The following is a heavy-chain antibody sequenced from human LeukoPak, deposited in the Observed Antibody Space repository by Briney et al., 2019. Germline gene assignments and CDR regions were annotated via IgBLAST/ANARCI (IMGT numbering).Heavy chain of an antibody. CDR3: YGANAEH. J-gene: IGHJ1*01. Sequence: RLGGSLRLSCAAPGFTFSSYWMHWVRQAPGKGLVWVSGTNTDGSITMYADSVKGRFTIARDNAKNTLCLQMNSLRAEDTAVYYCYGANAEHWGQGTLVTVSS. D-gene: IGHD4-23*01. V-gene: IGHV3-74*03. CDR2: TNTDGSIT. CDR1: GFTFSSYW.